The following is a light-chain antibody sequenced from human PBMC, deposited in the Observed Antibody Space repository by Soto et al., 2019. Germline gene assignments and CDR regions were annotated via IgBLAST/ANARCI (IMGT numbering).Light chain of an antibody. Sequence: AIRMTQSPSSLSASTGDRVTITCRASQGISSYLAWYQQKPGKAPKLLIYAASTLQSGVPSRFSGSGSGTDFTLTISCLQSEDFETYYCQQYYSYPHTFGQGTKVEIK. J-gene: IGKJ1*01. V-gene: IGKV1-8*01. CDR3: QQYYSYPHT. CDR2: AAS. CDR1: QGISSY.